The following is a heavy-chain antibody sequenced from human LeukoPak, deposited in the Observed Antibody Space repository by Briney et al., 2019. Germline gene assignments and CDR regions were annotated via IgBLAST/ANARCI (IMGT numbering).Heavy chain of an antibody. CDR1: AFSFSGDY. J-gene: IGHJ6*02. D-gene: IGHD3-3*01. CDR3: ARDTNREQDI. V-gene: IGHV3-64*01. Sequence: GGSLRLSCAASAFSFSGDYIHWVRQAPGKGLEYVSAISGNGVTTHYTNSVKGGFTISRDNSKNTVYLQMGSLSTEDTAVYYCARDTNREQDIWGQGTTVTVSS. CDR2: ISGNGVTT.